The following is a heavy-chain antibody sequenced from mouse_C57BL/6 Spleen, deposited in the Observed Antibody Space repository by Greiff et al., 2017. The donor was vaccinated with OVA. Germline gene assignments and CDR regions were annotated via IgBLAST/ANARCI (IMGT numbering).Heavy chain of an antibody. CDR2: IYPGNSDT. CDR3: TRSIYYDDEDFDY. CDR1: GYTFTSYW. J-gene: IGHJ2*01. D-gene: IGHD2-4*01. Sequence: VQLQQSGTVLARPGASVKMSCKTSGYTFTSYWMHWVKQRPGPGLEWIGAIYPGNSDTSYNQKFKGKAKLTAVTSASTAYMELSSLTNEDSAVYYCTRSIYYDDEDFDYWGQGTTLTVSS. V-gene: IGHV1-5*01.